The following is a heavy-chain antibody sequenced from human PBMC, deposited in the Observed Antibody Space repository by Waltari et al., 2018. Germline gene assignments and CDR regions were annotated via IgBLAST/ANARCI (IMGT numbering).Heavy chain of an antibody. CDR2: ISWNSGSI. CDR1: GFTFSSYS. D-gene: IGHD2-2*01. J-gene: IGHJ6*03. V-gene: IGHV3-9*01. CDR3: AKDIRAVVPAAIAMDV. Sequence: EVQLVESGGGLVKPGGSLRLSCAASGFTFSSYSMNWVRQAPGKGLEWVSGISWNSGSIGYADSGKGRFTISRDNAKNSLYLQMNSLRAEDTALYYCAKDIRAVVPAAIAMDVWGKGTTVTVSS.